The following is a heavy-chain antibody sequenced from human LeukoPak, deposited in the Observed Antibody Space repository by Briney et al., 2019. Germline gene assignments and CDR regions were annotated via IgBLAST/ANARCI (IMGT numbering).Heavy chain of an antibody. CDR1: GFTFSNYP. J-gene: IGHJ2*01. CDR2: ISGSGGTT. CDR3: ASEFLSEYISGWDWHFDL. Sequence: GGSLRLYCAASGFTFSNYPMSWLPQAPGKGLEWLSTISGSGGTTYYADSVRGRFSISRDNSANNLFLQMNSLSAGDTAVYYCASEFLSEYISGWDWHFDLWRRGTLVSVPS. V-gene: IGHV3-23*01. D-gene: IGHD6-25*01.